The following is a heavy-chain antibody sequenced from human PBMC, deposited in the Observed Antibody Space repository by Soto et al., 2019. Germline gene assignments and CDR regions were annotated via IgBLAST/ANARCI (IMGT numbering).Heavy chain of an antibody. CDR2: IKQDGSEK. Sequence: ESGGGLVQPGGSLRLSCAASGFTFSSYWMSWVRQAPGKGLEWVANIKQDGSEKYYVDSVKGRFTISRDNAKNSLYLQMNSLRAEDTAVYYCARGGYYIWGSYDYWGQGTLVTVSS. D-gene: IGHD3-16*01. CDR1: GFTFSSYW. J-gene: IGHJ4*02. CDR3: ARGGYYIWGSYDY. V-gene: IGHV3-7*01.